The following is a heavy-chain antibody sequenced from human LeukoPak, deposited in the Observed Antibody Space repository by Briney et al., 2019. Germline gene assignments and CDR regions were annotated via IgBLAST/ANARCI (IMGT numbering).Heavy chain of an antibody. Sequence: GSLRLSCAASGFTFSSYSMNWVRQAPGKGLEWVSYIISSSSTIYYADSVKGRFTISRDNAKNSLYLQMNSLRAEDTAVYYCARDLGSPGTHPYYFDYWGQGTLVTVSS. J-gene: IGHJ4*02. CDR1: GFTFSSYS. D-gene: IGHD3-10*01. CDR3: ARDLGSPGTHPYYFDY. V-gene: IGHV3-48*04. CDR2: IISSSSTI.